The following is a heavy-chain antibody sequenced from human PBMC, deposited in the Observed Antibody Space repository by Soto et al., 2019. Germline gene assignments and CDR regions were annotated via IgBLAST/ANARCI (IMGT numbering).Heavy chain of an antibody. D-gene: IGHD7-27*01. J-gene: IGHJ4*02. CDR1: GVSISNNY. V-gene: IGHV4-59*01. Sequence: QVQLQELGPGLVKPSETLSLTCTVSGVSISNNYWSWIRQPPGKGLEWIGYIYYNGNTNYNPSLKSRVTMSVDTSRNQISLKLTTVTAADTAVYYCTRANWYSEYWGQGTLVTVSS. CDR2: IYYNGNT. CDR3: TRANWYSEY.